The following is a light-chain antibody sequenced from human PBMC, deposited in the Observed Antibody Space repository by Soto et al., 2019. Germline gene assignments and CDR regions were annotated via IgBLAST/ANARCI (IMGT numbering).Light chain of an antibody. CDR1: QSISSW. V-gene: IGKV1-5*01. CDR3: QQGYSNPWT. J-gene: IGKJ1*01. Sequence: DIQMTQSPSTLSASVGDRVAITCRACQSISSWLAWYQQKPGKAPKLLIYAASTLESGVPSRFSATVSGTEFSLTITSLRPEDFATYYCQQGYSNPWTFGQGTKVDIK. CDR2: AAS.